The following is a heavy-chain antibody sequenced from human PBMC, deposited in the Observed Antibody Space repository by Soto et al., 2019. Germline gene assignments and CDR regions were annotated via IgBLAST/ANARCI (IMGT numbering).Heavy chain of an antibody. CDR1: GFGFSTYA. D-gene: IGHD2-2*01. V-gene: IGHV3-23*01. J-gene: IGHJ4*02. CDR2: ITGGGVST. Sequence: GGSLRLSCTASGFGFSTYAMSWVRQAPGKGLEWVSSITGGGVSTQYADSVKGRFTISRDNSKNTLYLQMTSLRAEDTAMYYCAKDAAPAAEGAGYLDDWGQGTPVTVSS. CDR3: AKDAAPAAEGAGYLDD.